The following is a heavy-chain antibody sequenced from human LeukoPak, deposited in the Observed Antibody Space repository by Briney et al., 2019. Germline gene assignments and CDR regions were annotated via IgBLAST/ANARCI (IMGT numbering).Heavy chain of an antibody. CDR1: GGSISSSSYY. V-gene: IGHV4-39*07. D-gene: IGHD4-17*01. CDR2: IYYSGST. Sequence: SETQSLTCTVSGGSISSSSYYWGWIRQPPGKGLEWIGSIYYSGSTYYNPSLKSRVTISVDTSKNQFSLKLSSVTAADTAVYYCARDGLMTTVTIGDYWGQGTLVTVSS. CDR3: ARDGLMTTVTIGDY. J-gene: IGHJ4*02.